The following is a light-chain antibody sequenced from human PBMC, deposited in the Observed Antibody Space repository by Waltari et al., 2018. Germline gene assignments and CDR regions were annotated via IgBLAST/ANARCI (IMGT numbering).Light chain of an antibody. CDR2: DAS. J-gene: IGKJ1*01. V-gene: IGKV3-20*01. Sequence: EIVLTQSPGTLSLSPGERVTLSCSASQRVGMSWCWYQQKHGQAPRLLIFDASTRATGIPDRFSGGGSGTDFSLTISRLEPEDFAVYYCQMYVRLPATFGQGTKVEI. CDR3: QMYVRLPAT. CDR1: QRVGMSW.